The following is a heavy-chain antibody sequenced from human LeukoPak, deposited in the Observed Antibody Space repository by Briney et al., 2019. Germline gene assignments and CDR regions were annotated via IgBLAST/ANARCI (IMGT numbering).Heavy chain of an antibody. CDR3: VRDYGDPFDAFDI. J-gene: IGHJ3*02. CDR2: INHSGST. Sequence: SETLSLTCAVYGGSFSGYYWSWIRQPPGKGLEWIGEINHSGSTNYNPSLKSRVTISVDTSKNQFSLKLSSVTAADTAVYYCVRDYGDPFDAFDIWGQGTMVTVSS. D-gene: IGHD4-17*01. CDR1: GGSFSGYY. V-gene: IGHV4-34*01.